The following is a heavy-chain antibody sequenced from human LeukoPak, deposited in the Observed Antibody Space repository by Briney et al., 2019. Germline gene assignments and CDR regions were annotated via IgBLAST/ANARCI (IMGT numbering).Heavy chain of an antibody. D-gene: IGHD5-18*01. J-gene: IGHJ3*02. CDR2: ISSSSSYI. Sequence: PGGSLRLSCAASGFTFSSYSMNWVRQAPGKGLEWVSSISSSSSYIYYADSVKGRFTISRDNAKNSLCLQMNSLRAEDTAVYYCARSYGDDAFDIWGQGTMVAVSS. V-gene: IGHV3-21*01. CDR3: ARSYGDDAFDI. CDR1: GFTFSSYS.